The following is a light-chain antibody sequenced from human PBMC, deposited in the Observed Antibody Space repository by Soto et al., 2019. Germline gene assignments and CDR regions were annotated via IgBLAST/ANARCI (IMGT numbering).Light chain of an antibody. CDR1: QSVGSN. V-gene: IGKV3-15*01. CDR2: GAS. J-gene: IGKJ2*01. Sequence: EIVMTQYPATLSVSPGERATLSCRASQSVGSNLAWYQQKPGQAPRLLIYGASTRATGIPARFSGSGSGTEFTLTISSLQSEDFAVYYCQQYNNWPPENTFGQGTKLEIK. CDR3: QQYNNWPPENT.